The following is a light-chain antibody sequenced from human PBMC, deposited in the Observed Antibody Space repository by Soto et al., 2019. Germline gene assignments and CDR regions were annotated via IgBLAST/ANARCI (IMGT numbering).Light chain of an antibody. V-gene: IGKV3-15*01. Sequence: EIVMTQSPATLSVSPGERATLSCRASQSVNSNLAWYQQKPGQAPRLLIYGASTRATGIPARFSGSGSGTEFTLTISSLQSEDFAVYCCQQYNNWPPTFGQGTKVEIK. CDR3: QQYNNWPPT. CDR1: QSVNSN. J-gene: IGKJ1*01. CDR2: GAS.